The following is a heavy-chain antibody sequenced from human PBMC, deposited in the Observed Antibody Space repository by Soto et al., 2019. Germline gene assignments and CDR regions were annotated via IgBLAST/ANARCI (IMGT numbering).Heavy chain of an antibody. V-gene: IGHV1-18*01. CDR2: ISAYNGNT. CDR1: GYTFTSYG. Sequence: QVQLVQSGAEVKKPGASVKVSCKASGYTFTSYGISWVRQAPGQGLEWMGWISAYNGNTNYAQKLQGRVTMTTDTSTSTAYMELRSLRSDDTAVYYCARDGPRGDKTLAEVRYYYYMDVWGKGTTVTVSS. J-gene: IGHJ6*03. CDR3: ARDGPRGDKTLAEVRYYYYMDV.